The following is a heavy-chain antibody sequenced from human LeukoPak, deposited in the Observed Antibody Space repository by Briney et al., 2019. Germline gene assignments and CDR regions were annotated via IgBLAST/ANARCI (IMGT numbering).Heavy chain of an antibody. CDR1: GYTFIDYY. Sequence: ASVKVSCKASGYTFIDYYVHWVRQAPGQGLECMGWINPKSGDTNYAQKFEGRVTMTRDTSISTAYMELSSLRSDDTAVYYCARGPSGYDSVDVWGKGTTVIVSS. D-gene: IGHD1-26*01. V-gene: IGHV1-2*02. CDR3: ARGPSGYDSVDV. CDR2: INPKSGDT. J-gene: IGHJ6*03.